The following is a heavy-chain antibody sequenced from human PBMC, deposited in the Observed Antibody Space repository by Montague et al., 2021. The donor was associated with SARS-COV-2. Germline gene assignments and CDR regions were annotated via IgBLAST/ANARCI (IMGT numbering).Heavy chain of an antibody. CDR3: ARGFDY. CDR2: IYYSGST. J-gene: IGHJ4*02. Sequence: LVKPTQTLTLTCTFSGFSLSTSGMCVSWIRQPPGKGLEWIGYIYYSGSTNYNPSLKSRVTIPVDTSKNQFSLKLSSVTAADTAVYYCARGFDYWGQGTLVTVSS. CDR1: GFSLSTSGMC. V-gene: IGHV4-61*08.